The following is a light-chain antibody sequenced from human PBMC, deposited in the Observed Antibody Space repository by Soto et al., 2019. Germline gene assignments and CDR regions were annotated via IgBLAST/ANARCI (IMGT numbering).Light chain of an antibody. V-gene: IGKV3-20*01. CDR2: DAS. J-gene: IGKJ1*01. Sequence: EIVLTQSPGTLSLSPGERATVSCRASQSVSRRHLAWYQRKPGQAPRLLIYDASSRASGVPDRFSGSGSGTDFTLTISRLEPEDSAVYFCPQYGVSSPGTFGQGTKVEI. CDR3: PQYGVSSPGT. CDR1: QSVSRRH.